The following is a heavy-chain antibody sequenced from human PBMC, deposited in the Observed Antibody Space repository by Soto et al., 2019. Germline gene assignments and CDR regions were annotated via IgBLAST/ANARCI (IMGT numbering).Heavy chain of an antibody. V-gene: IGHV1-18*01. CDR2: ISAYNGNT. D-gene: IGHD3-9*01. CDR3: ASDVRYYDILTGYYNPPGMDV. J-gene: IGHJ6*02. Sequence: QVQLVQSGAEVKKPGASVKVSCKASGYTFTSYGISWVRQAPGQGLEWMGWISAYNGNTNYAQKLQGRVTMTTDTSTSTAYMELRSLRSDDTAVYYWASDVRYYDILTGYYNPPGMDVWGQGTTVTVSS. CDR1: GYTFTSYG.